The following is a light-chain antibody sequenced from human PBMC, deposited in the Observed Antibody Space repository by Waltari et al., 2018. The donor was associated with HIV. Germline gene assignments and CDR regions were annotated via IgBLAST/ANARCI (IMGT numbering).Light chain of an antibody. V-gene: IGKV1-8*01. J-gene: IGKJ3*01. CDR1: QDIGTY. CDR3: QQYYSHPFT. Sequence: AIRMTQSPSSFSASTGDRVTITCRASQDIGTYLAWYQLKPGKAPKLLIYGAPSLQSGVPSRFSGGGSGTDFSLTISCLQPEDFVTYCCQQYYSHPFTFGPGTKVEIK. CDR2: GAP.